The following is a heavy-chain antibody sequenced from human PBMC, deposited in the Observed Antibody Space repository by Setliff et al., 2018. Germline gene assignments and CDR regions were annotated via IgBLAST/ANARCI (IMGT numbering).Heavy chain of an antibody. J-gene: IGHJ4*02. Sequence: PSETLSLTCAVYGGSFSTYYWIWVRQPPGKGLEWIGEIYHSGCTNYNPSLKSRVTISVDMYKNQFSLKLSSVTAADTAVYYCARVIANCSGGSCYPYYFDYWGQGTLVTVSS. D-gene: IGHD2-15*01. CDR3: ARVIANCSGGSCYPYYFDY. CDR2: IYHSGCT. V-gene: IGHV4-34*01. CDR1: GGSFSTYY.